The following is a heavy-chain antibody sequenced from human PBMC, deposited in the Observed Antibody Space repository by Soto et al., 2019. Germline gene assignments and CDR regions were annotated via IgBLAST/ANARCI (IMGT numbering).Heavy chain of an antibody. CDR3: VRDESISRIADYFDL. Sequence: GGSLRLSCAASGFTFSKYTMNWVRQAPGKGLAWVSYISSSSSTIYYADSVKGRFTISRDNAKNSLYLQMSSLRDEDTAVYYCVRDESISRIADYFDLWGRGTLVTVSS. CDR1: GFTFSKYT. CDR2: ISSSSSTI. J-gene: IGHJ2*01. V-gene: IGHV3-48*02. D-gene: IGHD3-22*01.